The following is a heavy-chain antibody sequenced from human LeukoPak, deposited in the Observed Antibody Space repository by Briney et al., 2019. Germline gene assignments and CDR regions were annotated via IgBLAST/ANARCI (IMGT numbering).Heavy chain of an antibody. CDR1: GGSVSSGSYS. Sequence: PSETLSLTCTVSGGSVSSGSYSWNWIRQPPGKGLEGIGYIYYTGRTNYNPSLKSRVTISVDTSKIQFSLKLTSVTAADTAVYYCARGRWRYCSDTSCSITNWFDPWGQGTLVTVSS. CDR2: IYYTGRT. J-gene: IGHJ5*02. D-gene: IGHD2-2*01. V-gene: IGHV4-61*01. CDR3: ARGRWRYCSDTSCSITNWFDP.